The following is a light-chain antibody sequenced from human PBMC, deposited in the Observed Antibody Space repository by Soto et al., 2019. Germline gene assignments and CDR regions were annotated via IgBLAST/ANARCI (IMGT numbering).Light chain of an antibody. CDR2: RAS. Sequence: EIVLTQSPGTLSLSPGERATLSCRASQSVSSSSLAWYQQKPGQAPRLLIYRASSRATGIPDRFSGSGSGTDFTLTIRRLEPEDFALYYCQHFGGSPPRYTFGQGTKLAIK. J-gene: IGKJ2*01. V-gene: IGKV3-20*01. CDR1: QSVSSSS. CDR3: QHFGGSPPRYT.